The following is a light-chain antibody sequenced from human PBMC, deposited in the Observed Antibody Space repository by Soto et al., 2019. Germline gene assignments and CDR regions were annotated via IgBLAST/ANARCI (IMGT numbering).Light chain of an antibody. Sequence: DIQMTQSPSTLSASVGDRVTITCRASQSISVYLARYQQRPREAPKLLFYGGSSLESGVPSRFSGSGSGTEFTLTISSLQPTDFATYYCHQYATSSPTFGQGTKLEI. V-gene: IGKV1-5*01. CDR1: QSISVY. CDR2: GGS. J-gene: IGKJ2*01. CDR3: HQYATSSPT.